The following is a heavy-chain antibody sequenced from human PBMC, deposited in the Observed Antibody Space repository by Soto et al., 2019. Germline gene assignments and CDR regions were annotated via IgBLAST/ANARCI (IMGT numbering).Heavy chain of an antibody. CDR1: GGSISSYY. J-gene: IGHJ3*02. V-gene: IGHV4-59*01. CDR3: ARDRRRSRWFGELSNDAFDI. CDR2: IYYSGST. D-gene: IGHD3-10*01. Sequence: QVQLQESGPGLVKPSETLSLTCTVSGGSISSYYWSWIRQPPGKGLEWIGYIYYSGSTNYNPSLKSRDTISVDTSKNQFSLKLSSVTAADTAVYYCARDRRRSRWFGELSNDAFDIWGQGTMVTVSS.